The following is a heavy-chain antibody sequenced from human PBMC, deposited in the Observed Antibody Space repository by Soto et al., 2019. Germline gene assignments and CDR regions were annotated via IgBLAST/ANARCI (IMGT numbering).Heavy chain of an antibody. D-gene: IGHD2-15*01. J-gene: IGHJ6*02. Sequence: GGSLRLSCAASGFTFSSYSMNWVRQAPGKGLEWVSSISSSSSYIYYADSVKGRFTISRDNAKNSLYLQMNSLRAEDTAVYYCARAFELPGYYYYGMDVWGQGTTDTVSS. CDR1: GFTFSSYS. CDR3: ARAFELPGYYYYGMDV. CDR2: ISSSSSYI. V-gene: IGHV3-21*01.